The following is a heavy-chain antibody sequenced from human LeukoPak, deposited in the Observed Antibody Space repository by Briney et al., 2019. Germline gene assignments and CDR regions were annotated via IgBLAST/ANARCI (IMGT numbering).Heavy chain of an antibody. D-gene: IGHD1-26*01. CDR3: ARGPYSGTYGDTYYYYMDV. J-gene: IGHJ6*03. V-gene: IGHV3-21*01. Sequence: GGSLRLSCAASGFSFSSYNMNWVRQTPGKGLEWVSSITSSSTYTFYADSVKGRFTISRDNARNSLYLQMNSLRAEDTAVYYCARGPYSGTYGDTYYYYMDVWGKGTTVTISS. CDR1: GFSFSSYN. CDR2: ITSSSTYT.